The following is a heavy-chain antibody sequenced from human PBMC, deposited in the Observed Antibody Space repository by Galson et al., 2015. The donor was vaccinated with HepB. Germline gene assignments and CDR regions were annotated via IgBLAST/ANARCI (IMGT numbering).Heavy chain of an antibody. V-gene: IGHV3-7*01. J-gene: IGHJ6*03. CDR3: ARGIQSHYDFWSGYYWNYYYYYMDV. CDR1: GFTFSSYW. D-gene: IGHD3-3*01. Sequence: SLRLSCAASGFTFSSYWMSWVRQAPGKGLEWVANIKQDGSEKYYVDSVKGRFTISRDNAKNSLYLQMNSLRAEDTAVYYCARGIQSHYDFWSGYYWNYYYYYMDVWGKGTTVTVSS. CDR2: IKQDGSEK.